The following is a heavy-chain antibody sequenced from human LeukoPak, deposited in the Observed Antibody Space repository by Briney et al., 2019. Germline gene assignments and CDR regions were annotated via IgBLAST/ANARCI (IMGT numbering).Heavy chain of an antibody. Sequence: SQTLSLTCTVSGGSISSGGYYWSWIRQHPGKGLEWIGYIYYSGSTYYNPSLKSRVTISVDTSKNQFSLKLSSVTAADTAVYYCARLSVAAAGYFDYWGQGTLVTVSS. CDR1: GGSISSGGYY. CDR3: ARLSVAAAGYFDY. J-gene: IGHJ4*02. D-gene: IGHD6-13*01. CDR2: IYYSGST. V-gene: IGHV4-31*03.